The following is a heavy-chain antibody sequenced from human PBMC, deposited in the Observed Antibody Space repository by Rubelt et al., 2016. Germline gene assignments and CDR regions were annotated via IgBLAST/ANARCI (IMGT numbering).Heavy chain of an antibody. Sequence: QVQLVQSGAEVKKPGASVKVSCKASGYTFTSYAMHWVRQAPGQRLEWMGWINAGNGNTKYSQKLKDRGSITRDASANTAYMELSSMRSEDTAVYDCARANHGDYEDYWGQGTLVTVSS. J-gene: IGHJ4*02. D-gene: IGHD4-17*01. CDR2: INAGNGNT. CDR1: GYTFTSYA. CDR3: ARANHGDYEDY. V-gene: IGHV1-3*01.